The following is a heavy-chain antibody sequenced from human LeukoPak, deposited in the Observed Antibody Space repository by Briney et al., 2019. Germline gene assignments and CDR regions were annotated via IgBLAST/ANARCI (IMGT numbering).Heavy chain of an antibody. V-gene: IGHV4-59*01. CDR3: AREDQLLTGWFDP. CDR1: GGSISSYY. Sequence: SETLSLTCTVSGGSISSYYWSWIRQPPGKGLEWIGYIYYSGSTNYNPSLTSRVTISVDTSKNQFSLKLSSVTAADTAVYYCAREDQLLTGWFDPWGQGTLVTVSS. J-gene: IGHJ5*02. CDR2: IYYSGST. D-gene: IGHD2-2*01.